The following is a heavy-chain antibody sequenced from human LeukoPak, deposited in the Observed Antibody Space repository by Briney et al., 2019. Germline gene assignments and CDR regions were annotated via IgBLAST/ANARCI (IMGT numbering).Heavy chain of an antibody. CDR3: ARSVVTLYWYFDL. J-gene: IGHJ2*01. D-gene: IGHD4-23*01. CDR1: GGSIGGYY. V-gene: IGHV4-59*01. CDR2: IYYSGST. Sequence: SETLSLTCTVSGGSIGGYYYNWIRQPPGKGLEWIGYIYYSGSTNYNPSLKSRVTISLDTSKNQFSLKLSSVTTADTAVYYCARSVVTLYWYFDLWGRGTLVTVSS.